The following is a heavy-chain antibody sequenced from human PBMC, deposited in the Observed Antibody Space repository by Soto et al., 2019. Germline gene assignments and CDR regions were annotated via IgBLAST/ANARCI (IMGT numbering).Heavy chain of an antibody. CDR3: ARGPLVVVNYFES. Sequence: QVQLVQSGTEVKKPGSSVKVSCKASGGTFRNYPINWVRQAPGQGLEWMGSIFPLTDIPDYAQNFQARLTISADKSPITAYMELSSLTSDDTAMYFFARGPLVVVNYFESWGQGTLVTVSS. CDR2: IFPLTDIP. V-gene: IGHV1-69*02. J-gene: IGHJ4*02. CDR1: GGTFRNYP.